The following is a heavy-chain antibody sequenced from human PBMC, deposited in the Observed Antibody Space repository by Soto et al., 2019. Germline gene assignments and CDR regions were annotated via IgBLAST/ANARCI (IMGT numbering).Heavy chain of an antibody. CDR3: ASDIVFDQVN. Sequence: GGSLRLSWAVSGLNVMSYWMSWVRQAPGKGLEWVASIKEDGSEIYYLHSVRGRFSISRDSAGNALHLTMNYLSAEDTGVYFCASDIVFDQVNWGKGTLVTVSS. CDR1: GLNVMSYW. V-gene: IGHV3-7*01. D-gene: IGHD2-15*01. CDR2: IKEDGSEI. J-gene: IGHJ4*02.